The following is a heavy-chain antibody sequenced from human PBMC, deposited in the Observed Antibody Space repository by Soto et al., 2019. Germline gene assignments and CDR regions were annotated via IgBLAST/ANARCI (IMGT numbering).Heavy chain of an antibody. CDR2: ISSSSSYI. J-gene: IGHJ6*02. V-gene: IGHV3-21*01. Sequence: GGSLILSCAASGFTFFSYIMNWVSKATGKGLEWVSSISSSSSYIYYADSVKGRFTISRDNAKNSLYLQMNSLRAEDTAVYYCASQPKRYCSSTSCLYYYYYGMDVWGQGTTVTVSS. CDR1: GFTFFSYI. D-gene: IGHD2-2*01. CDR3: ASQPKRYCSSTSCLYYYYYGMDV.